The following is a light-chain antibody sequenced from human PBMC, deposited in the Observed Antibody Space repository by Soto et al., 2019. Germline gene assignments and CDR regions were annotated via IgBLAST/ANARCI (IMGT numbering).Light chain of an antibody. CDR1: SSDVGGYNY. Sequence: QSALTQPASVSXSPGQAITISCTGTSSDVGGYNYVSWYQQHPGKAPKLMIYDVSNRPSGVSNRFSGSKSGNTASLTISGLQAEDEADYYCSSYTSSSTLYVFGTGTKVTVL. V-gene: IGLV2-14*01. CDR2: DVS. J-gene: IGLJ1*01. CDR3: SSYTSSSTLYV.